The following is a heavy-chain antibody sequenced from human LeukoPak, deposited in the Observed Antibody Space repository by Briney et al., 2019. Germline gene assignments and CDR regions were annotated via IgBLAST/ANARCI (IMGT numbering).Heavy chain of an antibody. Sequence: PSETLSLTCTVSGGSISSSSYDWGWSRQPPGKGLEWIGGIYYSGSTYYNPSLKSRVTISVDTSKNQFSLKLSSVTAADTAVYYCARQHEAYYDSSGYFYFDYWGQGTLVTVSS. D-gene: IGHD3-22*01. CDR3: ARQHEAYYDSSGYFYFDY. CDR1: GGSISSSSYD. J-gene: IGHJ4*02. V-gene: IGHV4-39*01. CDR2: IYYSGST.